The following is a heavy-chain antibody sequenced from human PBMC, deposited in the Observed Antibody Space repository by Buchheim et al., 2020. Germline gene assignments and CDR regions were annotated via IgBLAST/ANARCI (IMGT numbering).Heavy chain of an antibody. CDR1: EFRLNTNTYG. CDR2: ISFDGRKT. Sequence: QVQLVESGGGVVQPGTSLTLSCAVSEFRLNTNTYGMHWVRQAPGKGLEWVAGISFDGRKTFYADSVRDRFSISRDDSKNTLNLHMGSLTSDDAAVYYCAKDGGYHFLYNHQNTFYVWGHGTMGTVSS. J-gene: IGHJ3*01. V-gene: IGHV3-30*18. D-gene: IGHD5-24*01. CDR3: AKDGGYHFLYNHQNTFYV.